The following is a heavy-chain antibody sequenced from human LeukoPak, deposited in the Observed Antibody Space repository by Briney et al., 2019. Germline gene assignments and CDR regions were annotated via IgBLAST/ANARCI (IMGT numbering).Heavy chain of an antibody. J-gene: IGHJ4*02. Sequence: GGSLRLSCAASRFTFSGYYMHWVRQAPGKGLVWVSHINGDGTVTYYADSVKGRFTISRDNAKNTLYLQMNNLRTDDTAVYYCERGGPPYAVDHCGQGTLVTVSS. CDR1: RFTFSGYY. D-gene: IGHD3-16*01. CDR2: INGDGTVT. CDR3: ERGGPPYAVDH. V-gene: IGHV3-74*01.